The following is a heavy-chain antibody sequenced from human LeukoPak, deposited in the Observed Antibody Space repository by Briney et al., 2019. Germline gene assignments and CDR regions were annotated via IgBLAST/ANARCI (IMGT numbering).Heavy chain of an antibody. V-gene: IGHV1-3*01. CDR3: GRGLADYRHGYVWFDP. Sequence: ASVKVSCKASGYTFTTYAMHWVRQAPGQRLEWMGWINAGNGDTKYSQKFQGRVTITRDTSTSTAYMELRSLRSEDTAVYYCGRGLADYRHGYVWFDPWGEGTLVTVSS. CDR1: GYTFTTYA. CDR2: INAGNGDT. J-gene: IGHJ5*02. D-gene: IGHD5-18*01.